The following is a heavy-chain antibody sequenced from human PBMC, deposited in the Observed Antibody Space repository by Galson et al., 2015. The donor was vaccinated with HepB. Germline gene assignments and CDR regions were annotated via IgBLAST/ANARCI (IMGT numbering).Heavy chain of an antibody. CDR3: AREGHYYDSSGYYDAFDI. CDR1: GYTFTSYG. D-gene: IGHD3-22*01. J-gene: IGHJ3*02. CDR2: ISAYNGNT. Sequence: SVKVSCKASGYTFTSYGISWVRQAPGQGLEWMGWISAYNGNTNYAQKLQGRVTMTTDTSTSTAYMELRSLRSDDTAVYYCAREGHYYDSSGYYDAFDIWGQGTMVTVSS. V-gene: IGHV1-18*01.